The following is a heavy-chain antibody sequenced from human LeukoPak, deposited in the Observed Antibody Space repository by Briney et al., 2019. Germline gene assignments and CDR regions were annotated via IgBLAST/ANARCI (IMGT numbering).Heavy chain of an antibody. J-gene: IGHJ4*02. Sequence: PGGSLRLSCAASGFPFSSYAMNWVRQAPGKGLEWVSGVSGSGVSTYYADSVKGRFTISRDNSNYTLYPQMNSLRAEDTAVYYCAKSYLWGSYLGYWGLGALVTVSS. CDR1: GFPFSSYA. V-gene: IGHV3-23*01. D-gene: IGHD3-16*02. CDR2: VSGSGVST. CDR3: AKSYLWGSYLGY.